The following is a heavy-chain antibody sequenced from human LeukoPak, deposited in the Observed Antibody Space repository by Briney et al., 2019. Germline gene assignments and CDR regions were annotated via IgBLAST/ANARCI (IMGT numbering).Heavy chain of an antibody. J-gene: IGHJ4*02. Sequence: ERSLRLSCAASGFTFSYYAMHWVRQAPGKGLEGVAVISYDESSKYYADSVKGRFTISRDNPKNTLYLQLNSLRAEDTAVYYCARGGRDGYSSADFWGQGTLVTVSS. CDR2: ISYDESSK. CDR3: ARGGRDGYSSADF. V-gene: IGHV3-30-3*01. D-gene: IGHD5-24*01. CDR1: GFTFSYYA.